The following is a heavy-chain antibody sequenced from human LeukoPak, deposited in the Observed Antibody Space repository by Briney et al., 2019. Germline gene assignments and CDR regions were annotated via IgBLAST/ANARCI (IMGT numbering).Heavy chain of an antibody. CDR2: FDPEDGET. Sequence: ASVKVSCKVSGYTLTELSMHWVRQAPGKGLEWMGGFDPEDGETIYAQKFQGRVTMTEDTSTDTAYMELSSLRSEDTAVYYCATGGWQLPAPYYYYYYGMDVWGQGTTVTVPS. D-gene: IGHD2-15*01. J-gene: IGHJ6*02. V-gene: IGHV1-24*01. CDR3: ATGGWQLPAPYYYYYYGMDV. CDR1: GYTLTELS.